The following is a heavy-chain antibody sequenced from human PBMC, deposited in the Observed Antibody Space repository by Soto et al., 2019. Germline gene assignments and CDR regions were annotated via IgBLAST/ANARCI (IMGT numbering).Heavy chain of an antibody. CDR1: GFTFSSYA. D-gene: IGHD5-18*01. J-gene: IGHJ3*02. CDR2: ISYDGSNK. Sequence: GGSLRLSCAASGFTFSSYAMHWVRQAPGKGLEWVAVISYDGSNKYYADSVKGRFTISRDNSKNTLYLQMNSLRAEGTAVYYCAREADDSYRAAFDIWGQGTMVTVSS. V-gene: IGHV3-30-3*01. CDR3: AREADDSYRAAFDI.